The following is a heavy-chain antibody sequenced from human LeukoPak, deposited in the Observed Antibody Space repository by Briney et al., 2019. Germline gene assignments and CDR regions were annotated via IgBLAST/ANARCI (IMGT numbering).Heavy chain of an antibody. D-gene: IGHD1-26*01. V-gene: IGHV3-33*01. CDR1: GFTFSSYG. Sequence: GGSLRLSCAASGFTFSSYGMHWVRQAPGKGLEWVAVICYDGSNKYYADYAQCRFTISRDNSKNTLYLRMNSLRAEDPAVYYCASTGGVGATDDAFDIWGQGTMVTVSS. J-gene: IGHJ3*02. CDR2: ICYDGSNK. CDR3: ASTGGVGATDDAFDI.